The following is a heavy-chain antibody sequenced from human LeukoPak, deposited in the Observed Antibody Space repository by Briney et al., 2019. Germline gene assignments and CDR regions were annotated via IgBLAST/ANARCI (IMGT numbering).Heavy chain of an antibody. CDR2: LIPILGIA. CDR3: ARDGVVPAATRFDP. J-gene: IGHJ5*02. CDR1: GGTFSSYT. V-gene: IGHV1-69*04. D-gene: IGHD2-2*01. Sequence: GSSVKVSCKASGGTFSSYTISWVRQATGQGLEWMGRLIPILGIANYAQKFQGRVTITADNSTSTAYMELSSLRSEDTAVYYCARDGVVPAATRFDPWGQGTLVTVSS.